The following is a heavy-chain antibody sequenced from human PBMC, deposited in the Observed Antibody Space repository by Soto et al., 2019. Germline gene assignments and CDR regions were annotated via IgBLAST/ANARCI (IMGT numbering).Heavy chain of an antibody. CDR2: INPKSGGT. J-gene: IGHJ6*02. D-gene: IGHD2-8*01. CDR3: ARGDSTDCSNGVCSFFYNHDMDV. V-gene: IGHV1-2*04. Sequence: ASVKVSCKVSGYSFTDYHIHWVRQAPGQGLEWLGRINPKSGGTSTAQKFQGWVTMTTDTSISTASMELTRLTSDDTAIYYCARGDSTDCSNGVCSFFYNHDMDVWGQGTTVTVSS. CDR1: GYSFTDYH.